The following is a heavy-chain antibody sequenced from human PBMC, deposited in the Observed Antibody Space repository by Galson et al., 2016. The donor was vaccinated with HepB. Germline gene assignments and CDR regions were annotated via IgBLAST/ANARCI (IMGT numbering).Heavy chain of an antibody. CDR2: IYDSGNT. J-gene: IGHJ4*02. CDR3: SSGVNCDYIF. V-gene: IGHV4-30-4*01. CDR1: GGSISSGDYY. D-gene: IGHD4-11*01. Sequence: TLSLTCTVSGGSISSGDYYWSWIRQPPGKGLEWIGYIYDSGNTHYSPSLKSRLTISLDTSKNQISLKLTSVTPADTAVYFCSSGVNCDYIFWGQGTLVTVSS.